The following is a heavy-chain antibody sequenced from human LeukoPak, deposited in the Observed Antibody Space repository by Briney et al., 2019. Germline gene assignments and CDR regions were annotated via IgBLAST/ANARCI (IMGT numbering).Heavy chain of an antibody. V-gene: IGHV1-8*01. CDR3: ARESGSGLSLYYYYGMDV. Sequence: ASVKVSCKASGYTFTSYDINWVRQATGQGLEWMGWMNPNSGNTGYAQKFQGRVTMTRNTSISTAYMELSSLRSEDTAVYYCARESGSGLSLYYYYGMDVWGQGTTVTVSS. CDR2: MNPNSGNT. D-gene: IGHD6-19*01. CDR1: GYTFTSYD. J-gene: IGHJ6*02.